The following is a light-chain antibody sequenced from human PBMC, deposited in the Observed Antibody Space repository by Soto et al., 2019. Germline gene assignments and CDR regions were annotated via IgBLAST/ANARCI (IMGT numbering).Light chain of an antibody. V-gene: IGKV3D-15*01. Sequence: IVMTLSPATLSVSPGERATLSCRASQSVSRDLAWYQQKPGQAPRLLIYDISTRATGIPTRFSGSGSGTEFTLTISSLQSEDFTVYYCQQDNVWPLTFGGGAKVDIK. J-gene: IGKJ4*01. CDR1: QSVSRD. CDR3: QQDNVWPLT. CDR2: DIS.